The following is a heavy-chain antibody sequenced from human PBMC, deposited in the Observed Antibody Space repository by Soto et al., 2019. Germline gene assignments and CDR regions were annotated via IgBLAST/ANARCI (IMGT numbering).Heavy chain of an antibody. CDR1: GGSVSSGSYY. CDR2: IYYSGST. V-gene: IGHV4-61*01. D-gene: IGHD6-19*01. CDR3: ARDLGYSSGWWGDAFDI. Sequence: QVQLQESGPGLVKPSETLSLTCTVSGGSVSSGSYYWSWIRQPPGKGLEWIGYIYYSGSTNYNPYLKSRVTISVDTSKNQFSLKLSSVTAADTAVYYCARDLGYSSGWWGDAFDIWGQGTMVTVSS. J-gene: IGHJ3*02.